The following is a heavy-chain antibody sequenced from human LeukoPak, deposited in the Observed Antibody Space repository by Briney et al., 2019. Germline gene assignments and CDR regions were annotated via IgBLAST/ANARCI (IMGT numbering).Heavy chain of an antibody. Sequence: ASVKVSCKASVGTFSSYAISWVRQAPGQGLEWMGGIIPIFGTANYAQKFKGRVTITADESTSTAHMELSSLRSEDTAVYYCAKAPRTENYYESSGIGFDYYYYMDVWGKGTTVTVSS. CDR1: VGTFSSYA. V-gene: IGHV1-69*13. D-gene: IGHD3-22*01. CDR2: IIPIFGTA. CDR3: AKAPRTENYYESSGIGFDYYYYMDV. J-gene: IGHJ6*03.